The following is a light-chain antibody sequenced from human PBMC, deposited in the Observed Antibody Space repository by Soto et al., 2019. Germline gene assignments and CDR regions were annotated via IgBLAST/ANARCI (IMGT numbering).Light chain of an antibody. J-gene: IGLJ1*01. Sequence: QSVLTQPPSVSGAPGQRVTISCTGSSSNIGAGYDVHWYQQLPGTAPKLLIYGNSNRPSGVPDRFSGSKSGTSASLAITGLQAEDVADYYCQSYESSLSALYVFGTGTNVTV. CDR1: SSNIGAGYD. CDR2: GNS. V-gene: IGLV1-40*01. CDR3: QSYESSLSALYV.